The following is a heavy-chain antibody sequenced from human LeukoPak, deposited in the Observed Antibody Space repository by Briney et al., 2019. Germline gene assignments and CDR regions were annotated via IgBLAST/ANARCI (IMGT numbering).Heavy chain of an antibody. CDR1: GFAFNKYW. D-gene: IGHD3-22*01. J-gene: IGHJ4*02. CDR3: ATGNYYDSRGYYTFGH. Sequence: SGGSLRLSCAASGFAFNKYWMHWVRQTPGKGLVWVSRINGDGSPTSYAGSVKGGFTISRDNAKNTLYLQMTSLRAEDTAVYYCATGNYYDSRGYYTFGHWGQGTLVTVSS. CDR2: INGDGSPT. V-gene: IGHV3-74*01.